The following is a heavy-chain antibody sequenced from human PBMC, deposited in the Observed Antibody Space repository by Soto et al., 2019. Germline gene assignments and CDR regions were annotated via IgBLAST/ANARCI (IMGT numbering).Heavy chain of an antibody. CDR3: ARDLGTTGTTGAFDI. CDR2: INPNSGGT. Sequence: ASVKVSCKASGYTFTGSYMHWVRQAPGQGLEWMGWINPNSGGTNYAQKFQGWVTMTRDTSISTAYMELSRLRSDDTAVYYCARDLGTTGTTGAFDIWGQGTMVTVSS. V-gene: IGHV1-2*04. CDR1: GYTFTGSY. J-gene: IGHJ3*02. D-gene: IGHD1-1*01.